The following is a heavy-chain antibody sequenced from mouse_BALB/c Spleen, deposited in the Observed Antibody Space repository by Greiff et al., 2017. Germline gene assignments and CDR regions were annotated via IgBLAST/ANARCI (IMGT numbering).Heavy chain of an antibody. J-gene: IGHJ4*01. CDR2: IDPSDSYT. CDR1: GYTFTSYW. Sequence: QVQLQQPGAELVKPGASVKMSCKASGYTFTSYWMHWVKQRPGQGLEWIGVIDPSDSYTSYNQKFKGKATLAVDTSSSTAYMQLSSLTSEDSAVFYCTRSRSYAMDYWGQGTSVTVSS. V-gene: IGHV1S127*01. CDR3: TRSRSYAMDY. D-gene: IGHD1-1*01.